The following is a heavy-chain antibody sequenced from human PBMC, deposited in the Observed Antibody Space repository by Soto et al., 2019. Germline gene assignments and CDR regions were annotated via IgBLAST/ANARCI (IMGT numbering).Heavy chain of an antibody. J-gene: IGHJ6*02. Sequence: QVLLVQSGAEVRKPGASVKVSCKASGFVFTHYGVHWVRLAPGQRLEWMGWINAGSGNTKYSESFQGRVSITRDTSATTVHMGLGSLTSEDTAVYYCARKIFCNTWCDNAMDVWGQGTTVTVSS. D-gene: IGHD2-8*01. V-gene: IGHV1-3*01. CDR1: GFVFTHYG. CDR2: INAGSGNT. CDR3: ARKIFCNTWCDNAMDV.